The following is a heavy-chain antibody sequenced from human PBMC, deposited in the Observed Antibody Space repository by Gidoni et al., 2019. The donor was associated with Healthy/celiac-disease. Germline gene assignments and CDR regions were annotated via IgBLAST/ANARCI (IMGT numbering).Heavy chain of an antibody. V-gene: IGHV3-23*01. CDR1: GFTFSSYA. CDR2: ISGSGGST. D-gene: IGHD3-22*01. CDR3: AKEGVVDGWFDP. J-gene: IGHJ5*02. Sequence: EVQLLESGGGLVQPGGSLRLSCAASGFTFSSYAMSWVRQAPGNGLDWVSAISGSGGSTYYADSVKGRFTISRDNSKNTLYLQMNSLRAEDTAVYYCAKEGVVDGWFDPWGQGTLVTVSS.